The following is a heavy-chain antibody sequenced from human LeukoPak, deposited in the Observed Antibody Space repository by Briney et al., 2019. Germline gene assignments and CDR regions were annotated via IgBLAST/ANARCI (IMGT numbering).Heavy chain of an antibody. CDR2: IYYSGST. CDR1: GGSISSGGYY. V-gene: IGHV4-31*03. D-gene: IGHD2-21*01. CDR3: ARGVMSNWYFDL. J-gene: IGHJ2*01. Sequence: SETLSLTCTVSGGSISSGGYYWSWIRQHPGKGLEWIGYIYYSGSTYYSPSLKSRVTISVDTSKNQFSLKLSSVTAADTAVYYCARGVMSNWYFDLWGRGTLVTVSS.